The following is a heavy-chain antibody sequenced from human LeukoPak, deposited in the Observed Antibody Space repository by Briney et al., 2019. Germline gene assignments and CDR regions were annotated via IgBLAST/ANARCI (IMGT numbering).Heavy chain of an antibody. CDR2: IYYSGST. D-gene: IGHD6-19*01. V-gene: IGHV4-61*01. CDR1: GGSISSSSYY. Sequence: SETLSLTCTVSGGSISSSSYYWSWIRQPPGKGLEWIGYIYYSGSTNYNPSLKSRVTISVDTSKNQFSLKLSSVTAADTAVYYCARAGIAVAGREWGYYYYYMDVWGKGTTVTVSS. J-gene: IGHJ6*03. CDR3: ARAGIAVAGREWGYYYYYMDV.